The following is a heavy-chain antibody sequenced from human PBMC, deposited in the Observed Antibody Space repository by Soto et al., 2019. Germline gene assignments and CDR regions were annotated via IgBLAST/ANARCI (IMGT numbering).Heavy chain of an antibody. Sequence: PGESLKISCKGSGYSFTSYWIGWVRQMPGKGLEWMGIIYPGDSDTRDSPSFQGQVTISADKSISTAYLQWSSLKVSDTAMSYCARGGGVRGVIYYYYGMDVWGQGTTVTVSS. V-gene: IGHV5-51*01. D-gene: IGHD3-10*01. CDR3: ARGGGVRGVIYYYYGMDV. CDR2: IYPGDSDT. J-gene: IGHJ6*02. CDR1: GYSFTSYW.